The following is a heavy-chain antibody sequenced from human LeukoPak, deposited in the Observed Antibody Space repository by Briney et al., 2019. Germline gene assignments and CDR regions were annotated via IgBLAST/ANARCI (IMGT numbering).Heavy chain of an antibody. Sequence: GGSLRLSCAASGFTFSTYAMHWVRQAPGKGLEWVTMIWHDGSHKYYTDSVRGRFTISRDNSKNTVYLQMNSLRAEDTAVYYCAREIFGSGSNPDYWGQGTLVTVSS. CDR1: GFTFSTYA. J-gene: IGHJ4*02. V-gene: IGHV3-33*01. D-gene: IGHD3-10*01. CDR3: AREIFGSGSNPDY. CDR2: IWHDGSHK.